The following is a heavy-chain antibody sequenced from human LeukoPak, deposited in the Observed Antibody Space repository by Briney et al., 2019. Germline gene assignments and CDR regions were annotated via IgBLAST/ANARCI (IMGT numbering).Heavy chain of an antibody. J-gene: IGHJ6*02. CDR1: GFTFSSYA. V-gene: IGHV3-64*01. CDR3: ARSGASLLWFGEVDDYYYYGMDV. Sequence: GGSLRLSCAASGFTFSSYAMHWVRQAPGKGLEYVSAISSNGGSTYYANSVKGRFTISRDNSKNTLYLQMGSLRAEDMAVYYCARSGASLLWFGEVDDYYYYGMDVWGQGTTVTVSS. CDR2: ISSNGGST. D-gene: IGHD3-10*01.